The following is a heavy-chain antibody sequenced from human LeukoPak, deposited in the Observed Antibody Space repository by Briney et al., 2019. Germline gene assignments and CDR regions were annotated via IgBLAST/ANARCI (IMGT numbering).Heavy chain of an antibody. CDR1: GFTFSSYS. Sequence: GGSLRLSCAASGFTFSSYSMNWVRQAPGKGREWVSSISSSSSYIYYADSVKGRFTISRDNAKNSLYLQMNSLRAEDTAVYYCARDGRYGRGYMDVWGKGTTVTISS. CDR2: ISSSSSYI. J-gene: IGHJ6*03. CDR3: ARDGRYGRGYMDV. D-gene: IGHD3-9*01. V-gene: IGHV3-21*01.